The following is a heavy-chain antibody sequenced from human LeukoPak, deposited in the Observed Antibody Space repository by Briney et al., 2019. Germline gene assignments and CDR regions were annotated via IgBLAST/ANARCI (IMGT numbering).Heavy chain of an antibody. Sequence: KTSETLSLTCTVSGGSISSYYWSWIRQPPGKGLEWIGYIYYSGSTNYNPSLKSRVTISVDTSKNQFSLKLSSVTAADTAVYYGARWLVEEMATIQYFDYWGQGTLVTASS. D-gene: IGHD5-24*01. V-gene: IGHV4-59*01. CDR3: ARWLVEEMATIQYFDY. CDR2: IYYSGST. J-gene: IGHJ4*02. CDR1: GGSISSYY.